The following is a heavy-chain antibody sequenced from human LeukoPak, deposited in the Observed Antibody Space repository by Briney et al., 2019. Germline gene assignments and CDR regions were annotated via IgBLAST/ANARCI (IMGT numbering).Heavy chain of an antibody. D-gene: IGHD4-17*01. V-gene: IGHV3-33*01. CDR1: GFSFSSYG. CDR2: IWYDGSNE. Sequence: PGGSLRLSCAVSGFSFSSYGMHWVRQAPGKGLEWVAVIWYDGSNENYADSVKGRFTISRDNSKNTLYLQMNSLRAEDTAVYFCARDHGDYSGKDYWGQGTLVTVSS. J-gene: IGHJ4*02. CDR3: ARDHGDYSGKDY.